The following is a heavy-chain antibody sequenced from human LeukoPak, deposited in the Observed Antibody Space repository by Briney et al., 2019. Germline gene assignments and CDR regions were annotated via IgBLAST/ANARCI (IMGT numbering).Heavy chain of an antibody. D-gene: IGHD6-13*01. CDR3: AKDRTAAPHERGDCFDY. J-gene: IGHJ4*02. CDR1: GFTFSSYA. Sequence: GGSLRLSCAASGFTFSSYAMSWVRQAPGKGLEWVSGVSGSGGTTYYADSVRGRFTIFRDNAENTLFLQMNSLRAEDTAVYHRAKDRTAAPHERGDCFDYWGQGTPVTVSS. CDR2: VSGSGGTT. V-gene: IGHV3-23*01.